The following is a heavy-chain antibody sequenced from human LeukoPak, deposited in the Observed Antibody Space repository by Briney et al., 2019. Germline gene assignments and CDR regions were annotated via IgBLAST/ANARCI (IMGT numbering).Heavy chain of an antibody. Sequence: ASVKVSCKASGYTFTSYGISWVRQAPGQGLEWMGWISAYNGNTNYAQKLQGRVTMTTDTSTSTAYMELRSLRSDDTAVYYCARDEPPDIVVVPAGPSVAFDIWGQGTMVTVSS. CDR2: ISAYNGNT. CDR3: ARDEPPDIVVVPAGPSVAFDI. J-gene: IGHJ3*02. D-gene: IGHD2-2*01. V-gene: IGHV1-18*01. CDR1: GYTFTSYG.